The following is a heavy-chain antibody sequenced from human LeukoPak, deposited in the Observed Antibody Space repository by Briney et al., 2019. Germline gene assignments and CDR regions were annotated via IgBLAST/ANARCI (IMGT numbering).Heavy chain of an antibody. CDR3: AKDRIAAAKHAYGMDV. CDR1: GFTFSSYG. J-gene: IGHJ6*02. D-gene: IGHD6-13*01. CDR2: IWYDGSHK. Sequence: PGRSLRLSCAASGFTFSSYGMHWVRQAPGKGLEWVAVIWYDGSHKYYADSVKGRFTISRDNSKNTLYLQMNSLRAEDTAVYYCAKDRIAAAKHAYGMDVWGQGTTVTVSS. V-gene: IGHV3-33*06.